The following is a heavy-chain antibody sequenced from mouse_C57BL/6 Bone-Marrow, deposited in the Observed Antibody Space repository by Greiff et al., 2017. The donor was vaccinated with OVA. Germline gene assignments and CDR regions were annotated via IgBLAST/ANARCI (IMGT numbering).Heavy chain of an antibody. CDR2: IDPSASYT. CDR1: GYTFTSYW. CDR3: ARLYGSSFDY. D-gene: IGHD1-1*01. Sequence: QVQLQQPGAELVKPGASVKLSCKASGYTFTSYWMQWVKQRPGQGLEWIGEIDPSASYTNYNPKFTGKATLTVDTSSSTAYMQLISLTSEDSAVYYCARLYGSSFDYWGQGTTLTVSS. J-gene: IGHJ2*01. V-gene: IGHV1-50*01.